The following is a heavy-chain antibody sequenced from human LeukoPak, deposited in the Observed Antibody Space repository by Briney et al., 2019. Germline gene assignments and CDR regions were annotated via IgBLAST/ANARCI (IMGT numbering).Heavy chain of an antibody. CDR3: ARTRIAAAGTDLTDFDY. CDR2: ISSNGGST. J-gene: IGHJ4*02. D-gene: IGHD6-13*01. Sequence: GGSLRLSCAASGFTFSSYAMHWVRQAPGKGLEYVSAISSNGGSTYYANSVKGRFTISRDNSKNTLYLQMGSLRAEDMAVYYCARTRIAAAGTDLTDFDYWGQGTLVTVSS. V-gene: IGHV3-64*01. CDR1: GFTFSSYA.